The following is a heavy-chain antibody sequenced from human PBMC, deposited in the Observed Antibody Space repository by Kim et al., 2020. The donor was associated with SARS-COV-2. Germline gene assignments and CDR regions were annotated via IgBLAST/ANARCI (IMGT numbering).Heavy chain of an antibody. Sequence: SETLSLTCAVYGGSFSGYYWSWIRQPPGKGLEWIGEINHSGSTNYNPSLKSRVTISVDTYKNQFSLKLSSVTAADPAVYYCARNLWFGESPSFDYWGQGT. CDR1: GGSFSGYY. D-gene: IGHD3-10*01. J-gene: IGHJ4*02. CDR2: INHSGST. CDR3: ARNLWFGESPSFDY. V-gene: IGHV4-34*01.